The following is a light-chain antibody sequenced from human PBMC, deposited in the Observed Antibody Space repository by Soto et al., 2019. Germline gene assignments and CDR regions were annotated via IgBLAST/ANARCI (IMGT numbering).Light chain of an antibody. CDR1: SGHSNYD. Sequence: QLVLTQSPSASASLGASVKLTCTLSSGHSNYDIAWHQQQPEKGPRYLMKLNNDGSHSKGDGIPDRFSGSSSGAERYLTISSLQSEDEADYYCQAWGTGLFFGGGTQLTVL. V-gene: IGLV4-69*01. CDR3: QAWGTGLF. CDR2: LNNDGSH. J-gene: IGLJ2*01.